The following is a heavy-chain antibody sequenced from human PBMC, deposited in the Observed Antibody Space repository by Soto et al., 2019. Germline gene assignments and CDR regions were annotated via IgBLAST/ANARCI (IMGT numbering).Heavy chain of an antibody. V-gene: IGHV1-3*04. J-gene: IGHJ6*02. CDR1: GYIFTTSA. CDR2: INTGSGDA. D-gene: IGHD4-4*01. Sequence: QVQLVQSGAEVMKPGASLNVSCKASGYIFTTSAIHWVRQAPGQSLEGMGWINTGSGDAKYSQKFQGRVTLTSDTSASTAFMELSSLRSEDTALYYCARLGLLRSTGGMDLWSQGNTVTVS. CDR3: ARLGLLRSTGGMDL.